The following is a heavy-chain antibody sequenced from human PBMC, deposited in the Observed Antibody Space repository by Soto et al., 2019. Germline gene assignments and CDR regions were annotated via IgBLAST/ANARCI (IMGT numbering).Heavy chain of an antibody. V-gene: IGHV3-33*01. J-gene: IGHJ6*02. CDR1: GFTFSSYG. D-gene: IGHD5-18*01. Sequence: PGGSLRLSCAASGFTFSSYGMHWVRQAPGKGLEWVAVIWYDGSNKYYADSVKGRFTISRDNSKNTLYLQMNSLRAEDTAVYYCARDIYSYGHEGVPGMDVWGQGTTVTVSS. CDR3: ARDIYSYGHEGVPGMDV. CDR2: IWYDGSNK.